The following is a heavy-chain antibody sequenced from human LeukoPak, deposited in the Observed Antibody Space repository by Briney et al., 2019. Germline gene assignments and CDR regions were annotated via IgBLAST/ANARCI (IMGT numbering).Heavy chain of an antibody. CDR3: AKVVGRDGYNYGVVGTFDY. V-gene: IGHV3-30-3*01. Sequence: PGGSLRLSCAASGFTFSSYAMHWVRQAPGKGLEWVAVISYDGSNKYYADSVKGRFTISRDNSKNTLYLQMNSLRAEDTAVYYCAKVVGRDGYNYGVVGTFDYWGQGTLVTVSS. D-gene: IGHD5-24*01. CDR2: ISYDGSNK. J-gene: IGHJ4*02. CDR1: GFTFSSYA.